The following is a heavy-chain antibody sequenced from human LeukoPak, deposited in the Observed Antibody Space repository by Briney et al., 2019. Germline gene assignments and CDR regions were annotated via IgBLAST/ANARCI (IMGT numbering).Heavy chain of an antibody. CDR1: GFTFSNYG. CDR2: ISYDGSNK. J-gene: IGHJ4*02. D-gene: IGHD3-10*01. V-gene: IGHV3-30*18. CDR3: AKAREVWFGELGRY. Sequence: GRSLRLSCAASGFTFSNYGMHWVRQAPGKGLEWVAVISYDGSNKYYADSVKGRFTISRDNSKNTLYLQMNSLRAEDTAVYYCAKAREVWFGELGRYWGQGTLVTVSS.